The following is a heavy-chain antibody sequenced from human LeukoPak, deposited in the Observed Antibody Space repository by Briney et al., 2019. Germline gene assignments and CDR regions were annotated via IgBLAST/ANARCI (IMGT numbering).Heavy chain of an antibody. D-gene: IGHD1/OR15-1a*01. V-gene: IGHV4-59*01. Sequence: SETLSLTCTVSGGSISTYYCSWIRHFPRQGQERIGYIYYSETTNYNPSLKSRVSISVDTFKIQFSLRLSSVTAADTAVYYCARGGTTPTFWGQGTLVTVSS. CDR2: IYYSETT. CDR1: GGSISTYY. CDR3: ARGGTTPTF. J-gene: IGHJ4*02.